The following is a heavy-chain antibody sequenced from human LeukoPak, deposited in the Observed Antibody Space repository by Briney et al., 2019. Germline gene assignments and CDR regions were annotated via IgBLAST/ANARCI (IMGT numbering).Heavy chain of an antibody. CDR1: RFTFSSYG. CDR2: IRYAGSNK. Sequence: GGALRLSRAASRFTFSSYGMHWVRPPPGRGREGVIFIRYAGSNKYYADSVKGRFTISRANSNNTLYLQKNRLRAEDTAVYYCAGDDSGGNPAGYWGQGPLVTVSS. D-gene: IGHD4-23*01. CDR3: AGDDSGGNPAGY. J-gene: IGHJ4*02. V-gene: IGHV3-30*02.